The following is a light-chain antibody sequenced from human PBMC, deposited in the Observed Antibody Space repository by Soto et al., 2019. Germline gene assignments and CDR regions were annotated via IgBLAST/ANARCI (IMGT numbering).Light chain of an antibody. CDR1: SSNIGNNY. CDR3: CSHAGSSTFYV. V-gene: IGLV2-23*02. Sequence: QSVLTQPPSVSAAPGQKVTISCSGSSSNIGNNYVSWYQQQPGKAPKLMVYEVTKRPSGVSNRFSGSKSGNTASLTISGLQAEDEADYYCCSHAGSSTFYVFGSGTKLTVL. J-gene: IGLJ1*01. CDR2: EVT.